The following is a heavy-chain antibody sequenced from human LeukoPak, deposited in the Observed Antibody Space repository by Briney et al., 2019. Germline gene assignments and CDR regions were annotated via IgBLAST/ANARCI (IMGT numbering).Heavy chain of an antibody. V-gene: IGHV5-51*01. CDR1: GYSFTSYW. Sequence: GESLKISCKGSGYSFTSYWIGWVRQMPGKGLEWMGIIYPGDSDTRYSPSLQGQVTISADKSISTAYLQWSSLKASDTAMYYCARAYYYGSGSYYWDYYYGMDVWGQGTTVTVSS. CDR2: IYPGDSDT. J-gene: IGHJ6*02. CDR3: ARAYYYGSGSYYWDYYYGMDV. D-gene: IGHD3-10*01.